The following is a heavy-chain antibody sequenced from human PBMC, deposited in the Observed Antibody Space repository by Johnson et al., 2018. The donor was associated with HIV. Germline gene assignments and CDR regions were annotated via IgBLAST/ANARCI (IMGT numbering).Heavy chain of an antibody. CDR3: AKDGMVAGSGGADAFDI. V-gene: IGHV3-9*01. CDR1: GFTFDDYA. Sequence: VQLVESGGGLVKPGGSLRLSCAASGFTFDDYAMHWVRQAPGKGLEWVSGISWNSGSIGYADSVKGRFTISRDNAKNSLFLQMNSLRAEDTAIYYCAKDGMVAGSGGADAFDIWGQGTMVTVSS. D-gene: IGHD6-19*01. CDR2: ISWNSGSI. J-gene: IGHJ3*02.